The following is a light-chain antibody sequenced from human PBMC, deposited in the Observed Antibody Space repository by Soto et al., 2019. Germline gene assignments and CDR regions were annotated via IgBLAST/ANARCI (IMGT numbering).Light chain of an antibody. V-gene: IGLV2-11*01. CDR1: SSDLGVYNY. CDR2: DVY. CDR3: CSYAGTYTWV. J-gene: IGLJ3*02. Sequence: QSVLTQPRSVSGSPGQSVTISCTGTSSDLGVYNYVSWYQHHPGKAPKLIIYDVYKRPSGVPDRFSASKSDNMASLTISGLQAEDEADYYCCSYAGTYTWVFGGGTKLTVL.